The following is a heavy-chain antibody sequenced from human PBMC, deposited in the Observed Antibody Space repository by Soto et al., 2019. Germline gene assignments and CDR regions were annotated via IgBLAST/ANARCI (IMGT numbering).Heavy chain of an antibody. CDR3: ARGRIAAAGDIDY. V-gene: IGHV4-30-4*01. J-gene: IGHJ4*02. D-gene: IGHD6-13*01. CDR1: GGSISSGDYY. CDR2: IYYSGST. Sequence: SETLSLTCTVSGGSISSGDYYWSWIRQPPGKGLEWIGYIYYSGSTYYNPSLKSLVTISVGTSKNQFSLKLSSVTAADTAVYYCARGRIAAAGDIDYWGQGTLVTVSS.